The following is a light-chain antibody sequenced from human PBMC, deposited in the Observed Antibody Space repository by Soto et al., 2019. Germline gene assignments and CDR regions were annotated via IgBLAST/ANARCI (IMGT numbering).Light chain of an antibody. V-gene: IGKV3-15*01. J-gene: IGKJ4*01. Sequence: IVMTQAPATLSVSPGETATLSGRASQTGYNNLSWYPQKPGQAPRLIVYFASTMAPRIPARFSGSGSGTEFSLTISSLQSEDFALYYCQQYTAWPLTFGGGTKVETK. CDR3: QQYTAWPLT. CDR2: FAS. CDR1: QTGYNN.